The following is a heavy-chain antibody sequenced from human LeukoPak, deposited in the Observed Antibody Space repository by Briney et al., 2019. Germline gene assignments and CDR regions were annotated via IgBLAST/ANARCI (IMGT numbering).Heavy chain of an antibody. V-gene: IGHV3-73*01. CDR1: GFTFSGSA. J-gene: IGHJ4*02. D-gene: IGHD1-26*01. Sequence: GGSLRLSCAASGFTFSGSAMHWVRQASGKGLEWVGRIRSKANSYATAYAASVKGRFTISRDDSKNTAYLQMNSLKTEDTAVYYCTSFPRGGSYYCDYWGQGTLVTVPS. CDR3: TSFPRGGSYYCDY. CDR2: IRSKANSYAT.